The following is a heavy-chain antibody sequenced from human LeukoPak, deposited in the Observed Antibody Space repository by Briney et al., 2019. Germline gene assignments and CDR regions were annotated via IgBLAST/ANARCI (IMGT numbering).Heavy chain of an antibody. Sequence: GGSLRLPCAASGFTFTNSWMHWVRQAPGKGLAWVSRINNDGSSTSYADSVKGRFTISRDNAKNTLYLQMNSLRAEDTAVYYCARGSCSGGSCYYYWGQGTLVTVSS. CDR1: GFTFTNSW. D-gene: IGHD2-15*01. V-gene: IGHV3-74*01. CDR3: ARGSCSGGSCYYY. CDR2: INNDGSST. J-gene: IGHJ4*02.